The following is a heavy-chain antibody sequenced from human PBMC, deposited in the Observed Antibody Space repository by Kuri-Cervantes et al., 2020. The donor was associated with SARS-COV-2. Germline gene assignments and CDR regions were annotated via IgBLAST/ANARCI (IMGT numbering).Heavy chain of an antibody. J-gene: IGHJ4*02. CDR3: AKDSRYDFWSGYSFDY. Sequence: GEFLKISCAASGFTFSNYAMSWVRQAPGKGLEWVSAISGSGGSTYYADSVKGRFTISRDNSKNTLCLQMNSLRTEDTAVYYCAKDSRYDFWSGYSFDYWGQGTLVTVSS. CDR2: ISGSGGST. V-gene: IGHV3-23*01. CDR1: GFTFSNYA. D-gene: IGHD3-3*01.